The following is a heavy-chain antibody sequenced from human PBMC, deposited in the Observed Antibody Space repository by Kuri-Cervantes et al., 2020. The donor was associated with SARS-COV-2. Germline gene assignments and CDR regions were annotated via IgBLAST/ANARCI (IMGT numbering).Heavy chain of an antibody. J-gene: IGHJ4*02. D-gene: IGHD4-11*01. CDR2: ISSSSSTI. V-gene: IGHV3-48*01. CDR3: AKDISQEDSNYFDY. Sequence: GESLKISCAASGFTFSSYSMNWVRQAPGKGLEWVSYISSSSSTIYYADSVKGRFTISRDNAKNSLYLQMNSLRTEDTALYYCAKDISQEDSNYFDYWGQGTLVTVSS. CDR1: GFTFSSYS.